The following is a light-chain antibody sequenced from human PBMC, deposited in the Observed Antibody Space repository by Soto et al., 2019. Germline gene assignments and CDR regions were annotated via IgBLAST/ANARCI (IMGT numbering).Light chain of an antibody. CDR1: QSVTSGY. CDR2: GES. CDR3: QQYDTSPPMYT. J-gene: IGKJ2*01. V-gene: IGKV3-20*01. Sequence: ESVLTHSPGTLSLSPREIATLSCRASQSVTSGYLAWYQRKPGQAPRLLIYGESRRATGIPDRFSGSGSGTDFTLTISRLEPDDVAVYYCQQYDTSPPMYTLGQGTKVDIK.